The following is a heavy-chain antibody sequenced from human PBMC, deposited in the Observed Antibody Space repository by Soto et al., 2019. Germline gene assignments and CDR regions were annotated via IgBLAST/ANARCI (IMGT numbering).Heavy chain of an antibody. CDR3: ARESDTAMALAY. CDR1: GFTFSSYA. D-gene: IGHD5-18*01. J-gene: IGHJ4*02. CDR2: ISYDGSNK. V-gene: IGHV3-30-3*01. Sequence: QVQLVESGGGVVQPGRSLRLSCAASGFTFSSYAMHWVRQAPGKGLEWVAVISYDGSNKYYADSVKGQFTISRDNSKNTLYLQMNSLRAEDTAVYYCARESDTAMALAYWGQGTLVTVSS.